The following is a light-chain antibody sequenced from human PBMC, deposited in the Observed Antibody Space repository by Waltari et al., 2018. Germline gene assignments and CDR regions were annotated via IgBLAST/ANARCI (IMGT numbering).Light chain of an antibody. CDR2: DVT. CDR3: CSYAGNYIYV. Sequence: QSALTQPPPMPGSPGQSVTISCTGSKSDVGRYEYLLWYQQYSGRPPKLILHDVTLRPSGVPDRFSGSKSGNTASLTISGLQAEDEADYYCCSYAGNYIYVFGSGTEVTVL. V-gene: IGLV2-11*01. J-gene: IGLJ1*01. CDR1: KSDVGRYEY.